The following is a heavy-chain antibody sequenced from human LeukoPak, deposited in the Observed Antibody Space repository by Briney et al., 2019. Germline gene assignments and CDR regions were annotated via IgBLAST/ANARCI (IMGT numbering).Heavy chain of an antibody. CDR1: GFTFDDYA. V-gene: IGHV3-9*01. Sequence: PGGSLRLSCAASGFTFDDYAMHWVRQAPGKGLEWVSGISWNSGSIGYADSVKGRFTPSRDNAKNSLYLQMNSLRAEDTALYYCAKVALKYADYYYGMDVWGQGTTVTVSS. CDR3: AKVALKYADYYYGMDV. CDR2: ISWNSGSI. J-gene: IGHJ6*02.